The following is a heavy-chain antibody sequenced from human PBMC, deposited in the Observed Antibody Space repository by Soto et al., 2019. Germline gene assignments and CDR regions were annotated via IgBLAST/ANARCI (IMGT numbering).Heavy chain of an antibody. J-gene: IGHJ6*02. Sequence: SVKVSCKASGGTFSSYAIIWVRQPPRQGLEWMGGIIPIFGTANYAQKFQGRVTITADESTSTAYMELSSLRSEDTAVYYCARYYDSSGLDYYYYGMDVWGQGTTVTVSS. D-gene: IGHD3-22*01. CDR1: GGTFSSYA. CDR2: IIPIFGTA. CDR3: ARYYDSSGLDYYYYGMDV. V-gene: IGHV1-69*13.